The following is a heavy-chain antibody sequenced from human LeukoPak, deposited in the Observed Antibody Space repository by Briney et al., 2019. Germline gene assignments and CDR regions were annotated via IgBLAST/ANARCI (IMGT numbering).Heavy chain of an antibody. J-gene: IGHJ4*02. CDR1: GGSISSSYYC. CDR2: MFYSGST. V-gene: IGHV4-39*01. D-gene: IGHD1-7*01. CDR3: ARGTGTTGDFDS. Sequence: PSETPSLTCTVSGGSISSSYYCWGWIRQPPGKGLEWIGTMFYSGSTYYNTSLKSRVTISVDTSKNQFSLKLSSVTAADTAVYYCARGTGTTGDFDSWGQGTLVTVSS.